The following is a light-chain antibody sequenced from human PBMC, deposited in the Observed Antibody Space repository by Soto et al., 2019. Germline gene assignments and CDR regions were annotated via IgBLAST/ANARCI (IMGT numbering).Light chain of an antibody. CDR1: TGAVTTGYY. J-gene: IGLJ2*01. CDR3: LLYYGGQLGV. CDR2: STN. V-gene: IGLV7-43*01. Sequence: QAVVTQEPSLTVSPGGTVTLTCASSTGAVTTGYYPNWFQQKPGQAPRALIYSTNNKYSWTPARFSGSLLGGKAALTLSGVQPEDEADYYCLLYYGGQLGVFGGGTKVT.